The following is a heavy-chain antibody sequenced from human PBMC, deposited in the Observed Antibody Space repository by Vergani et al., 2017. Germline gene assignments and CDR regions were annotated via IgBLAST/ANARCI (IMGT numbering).Heavy chain of an antibody. CDR2: INPSGGST. CDR1: GYTFTSYY. CDR3: ARVAAAGMVYYYYYGMAV. V-gene: IGHV1-46*01. J-gene: IGHJ6*02. D-gene: IGHD6-13*01. Sequence: QVQLVQSGAAVKKPGASVKVSCKASGYTFTSYYMHWVRQAPGQGLEWMGIINPSGGSTSYALKFQGRVTMTRDTSTSTVYMELSSLRSEDTAVYYCARVAAAGMVYYYYYGMAVWGQGTTVTVSS.